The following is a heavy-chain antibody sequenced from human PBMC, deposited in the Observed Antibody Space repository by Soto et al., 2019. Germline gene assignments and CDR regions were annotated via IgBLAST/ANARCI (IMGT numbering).Heavy chain of an antibody. D-gene: IGHD2-21*02. V-gene: IGHV1-69*02. CDR3: ARRRYCCTDCYKKFYDGMDV. J-gene: IGHJ6*02. CDR1: VSTFSSYT. CDR2: IIPVLTVT. Sequence: QVQLVQSGAEVRKPWSSVKVSCMASVSTFSSYTVNWVRQAPGKGLEWIGRIIPVLTVTDYARRFQGRVTISADRSAKTAYMELTSLTSEDTAVYYCARRRYCCTDCYKKFYDGMDVWGQGTTVTVSS.